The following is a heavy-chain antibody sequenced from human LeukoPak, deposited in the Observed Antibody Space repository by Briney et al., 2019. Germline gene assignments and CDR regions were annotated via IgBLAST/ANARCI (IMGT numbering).Heavy chain of an antibody. CDR1: GFTFSSNW. CDR2: INNDRSST. CDR3: ATSMAGFNWFDP. J-gene: IGHJ5*02. V-gene: IGHV3-74*01. D-gene: IGHD6-19*01. Sequence: GGSLRLSCAASGFTFSSNWMHWVRQAPGKGLAWVSRINNDRSSTSYADSVKGRFTISRDNAKNTLYLQMNSLRAEDTAVYYCATSMAGFNWFDPWGQGTLVTVSS.